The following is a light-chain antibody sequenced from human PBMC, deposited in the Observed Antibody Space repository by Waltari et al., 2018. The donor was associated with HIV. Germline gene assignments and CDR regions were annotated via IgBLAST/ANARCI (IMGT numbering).Light chain of an antibody. V-gene: IGLV1-40*01. CDR3: QSYDSSLTGSV. CDR1: SSNIGAGYD. CDR2: GNH. J-gene: IGLJ2*01. Sequence: QSVLTQPPSVSGAPGQRVTISCTGGSSNIGAGYDVHWYQQVPGTAPKLLIYGNHHRPSGVPDRCSAAMSGASPSLAITGLQADDEADYYCQSYDSSLTGSVFGGGTKLTVL.